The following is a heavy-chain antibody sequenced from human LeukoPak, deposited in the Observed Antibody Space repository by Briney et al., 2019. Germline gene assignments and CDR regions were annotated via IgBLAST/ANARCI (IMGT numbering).Heavy chain of an antibody. CDR2: ISSSSSTI. D-gene: IGHD3-3*01. J-gene: IGHJ4*02. V-gene: IGHV3-11*04. Sequence: GGSLRLSCAASGFTFSDYYMSWIRQAPGKGLEWVSYISSSSSTIYYADSVKGRFTISRDNAKNSLYLQMNSLRAEDTAVYYCARDGPDDFWSGYPSDYWGQGTLVTVSS. CDR1: GFTFSDYY. CDR3: ARDGPDDFWSGYPSDY.